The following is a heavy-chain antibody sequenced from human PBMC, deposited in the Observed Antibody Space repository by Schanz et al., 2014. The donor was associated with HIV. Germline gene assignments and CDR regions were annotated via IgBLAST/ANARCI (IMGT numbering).Heavy chain of an antibody. Sequence: EVQLVESGGGLVKPGGSLRLSCAASGFTFSTYAMNWVRQAPGKGLEWVSAISGSGGNTYYADSVKGRFTISRDNSKNTLFLQMNSLRAEDTALYYCAKDMGGVVPAAPFYYYGMDVWGQGTTVTVSS. CDR2: ISGSGGNT. V-gene: IGHV3-23*04. CDR3: AKDMGGVVPAAPFYYYGMDV. CDR1: GFTFSTYA. D-gene: IGHD2-2*01. J-gene: IGHJ6*02.